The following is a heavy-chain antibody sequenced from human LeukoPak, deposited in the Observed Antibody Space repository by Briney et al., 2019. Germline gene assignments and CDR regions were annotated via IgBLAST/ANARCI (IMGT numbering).Heavy chain of an antibody. CDR3: ASSLGATTTDDY. J-gene: IGHJ4*02. Sequence: SETLSLTCTVSGGSISCSSYYWGWIRQPPGKGLEWIGSIYYSGSTYYNPSLKSRVTISVDTSKNQFSLKLSSVTAADTAVYYCASSLGATTTDDYWGQGTLVTVSS. CDR1: GGSISCSSYY. CDR2: IYYSGST. D-gene: IGHD1-26*01. V-gene: IGHV4-39*01.